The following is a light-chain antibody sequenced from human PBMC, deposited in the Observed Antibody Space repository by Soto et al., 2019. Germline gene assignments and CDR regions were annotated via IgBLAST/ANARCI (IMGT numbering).Light chain of an antibody. J-gene: IGKJ2*02. CDR1: HSISSW. V-gene: IGKV1-5*01. Sequence: DIQMTQSPSTLSASVGDRVTITCRASHSISSWLAWYQQKPGKAPKLLIYDASSLESGVPSRFSGSGSGTEFSLTISSLQTEDFATDYCEQYNSYPWTFGQGTKLEIK. CDR2: DAS. CDR3: EQYNSYPWT.